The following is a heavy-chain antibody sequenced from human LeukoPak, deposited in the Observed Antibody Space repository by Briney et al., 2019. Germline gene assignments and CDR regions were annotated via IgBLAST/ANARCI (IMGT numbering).Heavy chain of an antibody. CDR1: GYRLTSYW. D-gene: IGHD2-2*01. CDR2: IYPGDSDT. Sequence: GESLKISCKGSGYRLTSYWIAWVRQMPGKGLEWMGIIYPGDSDTRYSPSFQGQVTISADKSISTAYLQWRSLKASDSAMYYCARQAAAGIYWGQGTLVTVSS. V-gene: IGHV5-51*01. CDR3: ARQAAAGIY. J-gene: IGHJ4*02.